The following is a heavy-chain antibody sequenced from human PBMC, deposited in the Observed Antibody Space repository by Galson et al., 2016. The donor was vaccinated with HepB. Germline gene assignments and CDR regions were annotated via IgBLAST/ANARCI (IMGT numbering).Heavy chain of an antibody. J-gene: IGHJ6*04. V-gene: IGHV4-34*01. CDR2: INRSGST. D-gene: IGHD2-2*01. CDR3: ARSRVPLVPAAMGYYSGIDV. Sequence: SETLSLTCAVYGGSFSGYYWNWIRQPPGKGLEWIGEINRSGSTNYNPSLKSRVTISVDTSKNQFSLKLSSVTAADTAVYYCARSRVPLVPAAMGYYSGIDVWGKGTTVTVSS. CDR1: GGSFSGYY.